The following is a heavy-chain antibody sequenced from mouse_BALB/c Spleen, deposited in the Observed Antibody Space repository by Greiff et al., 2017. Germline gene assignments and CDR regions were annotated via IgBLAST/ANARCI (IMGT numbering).Heavy chain of an antibody. J-gene: IGHJ2*01. CDR1: GYTFTNYW. CDR3: ARDYGSSYGNYFDY. CDR2: IYPGGGYT. D-gene: IGHD1-1*01. Sequence: VQGVESGAELVRPGTSVKMSCKAAGYTFTNYWIGWVKQRPGHGLEWIGDIYPGGGYTNYNEKFKGKATLTADTSSSTAYMQLSSLTSEDSAIYYCARDYGSSYGNYFDYWGQGTTLTVSS. V-gene: IGHV1-63*02.